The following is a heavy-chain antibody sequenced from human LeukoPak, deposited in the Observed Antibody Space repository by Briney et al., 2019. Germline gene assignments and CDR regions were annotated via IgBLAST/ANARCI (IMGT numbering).Heavy chain of an antibody. J-gene: IGHJ3*02. Sequence: PSQTLSLTCTVSGGSISSGSYYWSWIRQPAGKGLEWIGRIYTSGSTNYNPSLKSRVTISVDTSKNQFSLKLSSVTAADTAVYYCARRVTDAFDIWGQGTMVTVSS. CDR3: ARRVTDAFDI. V-gene: IGHV4-61*02. CDR2: IYTSGST. CDR1: GGSISSGSYY.